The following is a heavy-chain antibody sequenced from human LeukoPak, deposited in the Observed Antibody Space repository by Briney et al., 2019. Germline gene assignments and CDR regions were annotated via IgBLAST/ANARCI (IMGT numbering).Heavy chain of an antibody. CDR2: IYYDGSQK. Sequence: GGSLILSCEASGLTFNTHGMHWVRQAPGKGLEWVAVIYYDGSQKYYVDSVRGRFTISRDNYKNTLYLQMSSLRAEDTAVYYCARISCTGNRCKPYSYYDIDVWGQGTTVTVSS. D-gene: IGHD2-8*02. CDR1: GLTFNTHG. V-gene: IGHV3-33*01. J-gene: IGHJ6*02. CDR3: ARISCTGNRCKPYSYYDIDV.